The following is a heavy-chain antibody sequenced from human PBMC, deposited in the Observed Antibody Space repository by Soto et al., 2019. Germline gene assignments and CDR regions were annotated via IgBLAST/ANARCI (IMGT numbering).Heavy chain of an antibody. J-gene: IGHJ4*02. D-gene: IGHD4-17*01. CDR1: GGSISSYY. V-gene: IGHV4-59*01. CDR3: ARGYGNFDY. Sequence: PSATLSLTCTVSGGSISSYYWSWIRQPPGKGLEWIGYIYYSGSTNYNPSLKSRVTISVDTSKNQFSLKLSSVTAADTAVYYCARGYGNFDYWGQGTLVNVSS. CDR2: IYYSGST.